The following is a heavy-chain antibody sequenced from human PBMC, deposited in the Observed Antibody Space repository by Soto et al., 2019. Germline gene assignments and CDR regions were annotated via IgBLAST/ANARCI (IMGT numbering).Heavy chain of an antibody. V-gene: IGHV4-59*11. D-gene: IGHD1-20*01. J-gene: IGHJ4*02. CDR2: IYYNGNT. CDR3: ERSNRYPEY. Sequence: PSETLSLTCTVSGGSISNHYWSWIRQPPGKGLEWIGYIYYNGNTNYNPSLKSRVTMSVDTSKNQISLTLSSVTAADTAVYYCERSNRYPEYWGEGTLVSVSS. CDR1: GGSISNHY.